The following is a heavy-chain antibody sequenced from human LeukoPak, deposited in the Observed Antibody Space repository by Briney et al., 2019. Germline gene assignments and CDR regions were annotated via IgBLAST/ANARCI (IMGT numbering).Heavy chain of an antibody. Sequence: GGSLRLSCAASGFTFSSYGIHWVRQAPGKGLEWVAFIRYDGSNKYYTDSVKGRFTISRDNSKNTLYLQMNSLRAEDTAVYYCAKDLAGIAAAGNDYWGQGTLVTVSS. CDR3: AKDLAGIAAAGNDY. CDR1: GFTFSSYG. CDR2: IRYDGSNK. J-gene: IGHJ4*02. V-gene: IGHV3-30*02. D-gene: IGHD6-13*01.